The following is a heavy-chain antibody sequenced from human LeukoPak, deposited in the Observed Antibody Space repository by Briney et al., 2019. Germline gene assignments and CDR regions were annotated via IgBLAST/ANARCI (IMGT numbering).Heavy chain of an antibody. CDR3: ARGRYFDY. CDR2: IYYSGST. CDR1: GFSITTGYY. Sequence: SETLSLTCSVSGFSITTGYYWSWIRQPPGKGLEWIGYIYYSGSTNYNPSLKSRVTISVDTSKNQFSLKLSSVTAADTAVYYCARGRYFDYWGQGTLVTVSS. V-gene: IGHV4-61*01. J-gene: IGHJ4*02.